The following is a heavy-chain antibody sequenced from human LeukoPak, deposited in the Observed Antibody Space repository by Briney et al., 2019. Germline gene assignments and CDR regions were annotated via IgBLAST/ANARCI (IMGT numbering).Heavy chain of an antibody. Sequence: GESLRLSCAASGFSFSTYWMSWVRQAPGKGLEWVANINQDGTEKYYVDSVKGRSTVSRDYAKNSLYLQMNSLRAEDTAVYYCARDPGSTQTLHDAFDIWGQGTMVTVSS. CDR2: INQDGTEK. D-gene: IGHD1-26*01. CDR1: GFSFSTYW. CDR3: ARDPGSTQTLHDAFDI. J-gene: IGHJ3*02. V-gene: IGHV3-7*01.